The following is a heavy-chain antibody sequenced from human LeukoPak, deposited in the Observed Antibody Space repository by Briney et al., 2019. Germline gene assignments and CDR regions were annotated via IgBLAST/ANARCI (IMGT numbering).Heavy chain of an antibody. CDR3: SRDSLSSCGGDCYSGLDV. CDR1: RFTFSNYW. V-gene: IGHV3-74*01. D-gene: IGHD2-21*02. J-gene: IGHJ6*02. CDR2: IKSDGSST. Sequence: GGSLRLSCAASRFTFSNYWMHWVRQAPGEALMWVSRIKSDGSSTTYADSVKGRFTISRDNAKNTLYLQMNSLRAEDTAVYYCSRDSLSSCGGDCYSGLDVWGQGTTVTVSS.